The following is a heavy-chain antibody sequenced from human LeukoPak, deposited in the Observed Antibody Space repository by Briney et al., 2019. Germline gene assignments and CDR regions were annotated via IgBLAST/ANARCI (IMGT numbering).Heavy chain of an antibody. CDR2: IYHSGST. V-gene: IGHV4-38-2*02. D-gene: IGHD6-13*01. J-gene: IGHJ4*02. Sequence: PSETLSLTCTVSGYSISSGYYWGWIRQPPGKGLEWIGSIYHSGSTYYNPSLKSRVTISVDTSKNQFSLKLSSVTAADTAVYYCARDGLYSSSWFDYWGQGTLVTVSS. CDR3: ARDGLYSSSWFDY. CDR1: GYSISSGYY.